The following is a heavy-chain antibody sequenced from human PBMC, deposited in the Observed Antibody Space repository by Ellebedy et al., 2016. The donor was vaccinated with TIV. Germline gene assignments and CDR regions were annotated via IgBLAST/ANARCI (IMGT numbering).Heavy chain of an antibody. CDR1: GYTCINYG. CDR2: INTYNGNR. CDR3: ARYRLGEGSGYEFFDY. D-gene: IGHD5-12*01. V-gene: IGHV1-18*04. J-gene: IGHJ4*02. Sequence: AASVKVSCKASGYTCINYGFSCVRQAPGQGLEWMGWINTYNGNRNYAQKLQGRLTMTTDTSTGTAYMELRSLRSDDTAVYYCARYRLGEGSGYEFFDYWGQGTLVTVSS.